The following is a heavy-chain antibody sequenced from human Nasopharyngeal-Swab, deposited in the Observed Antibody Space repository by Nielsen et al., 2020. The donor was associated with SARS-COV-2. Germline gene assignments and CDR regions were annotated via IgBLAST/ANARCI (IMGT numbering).Heavy chain of an antibody. CDR3: ARGGVGKHGYYYDSSGQYNWFDP. CDR2: IYNSGST. J-gene: IGHJ5*02. V-gene: IGHV4-39*07. Sequence: WIRQPPGKGLEWIGDIYNSGSTYYNPSLKSRVTISVDTSKNQFSLKLSSVTAADTAVYYCARGGVGKHGYYYDSSGQYNWFDPWGQGTLVTVSS. D-gene: IGHD3-22*01.